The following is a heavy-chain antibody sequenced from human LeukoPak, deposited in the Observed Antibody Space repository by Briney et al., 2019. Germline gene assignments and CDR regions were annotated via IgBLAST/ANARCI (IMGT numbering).Heavy chain of an antibody. Sequence: SETLSLTCTVSGGSISSYNWSWIRQPPGKGLEWIGYIYYSGSTNYNPSLKSSVTISVDTSTNQLSLKLSSVTAADTAVYYCARHPWDGYGGNLGPNWYFDLWGRGTLVTVSS. V-gene: IGHV4-59*08. CDR3: ARHPWDGYGGNLGPNWYFDL. J-gene: IGHJ2*01. D-gene: IGHD4-23*01. CDR2: IYYSGST. CDR1: GGSISSYN.